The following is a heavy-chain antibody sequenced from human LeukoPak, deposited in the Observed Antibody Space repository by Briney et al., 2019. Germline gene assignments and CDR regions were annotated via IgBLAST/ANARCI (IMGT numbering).Heavy chain of an antibody. Sequence: ASVKVSCKASGYTFTSYAISWVRQAPGQGLEWMGWISAYNGNTNYAQKLQGRVTMTTDTSTSTAYMELRSLRSDDTAVYYCARGGRITMVRGDPHTAAFDIWGQGTMVTVSS. D-gene: IGHD3-10*01. CDR1: GYTFTSYA. CDR3: ARGGRITMVRGDPHTAAFDI. V-gene: IGHV1-18*01. CDR2: ISAYNGNT. J-gene: IGHJ3*02.